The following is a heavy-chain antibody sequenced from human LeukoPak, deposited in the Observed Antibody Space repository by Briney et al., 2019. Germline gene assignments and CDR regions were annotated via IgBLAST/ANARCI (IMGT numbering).Heavy chain of an antibody. J-gene: IGHJ5*02. CDR1: GGSISSSFYY. D-gene: IGHD4-17*01. CDR2: IYHSGST. V-gene: IGHV4-39*01. Sequence: SETLSLTCTVSGGSISSSFYYWGWIRQPPGKGLEWIGSIYHSGSTYYNPSLKSRVTISVDTSRNQFSLNLSSVTAADTAVYYCARPYGPWGQGTLVAVSS. CDR3: ARPYGP.